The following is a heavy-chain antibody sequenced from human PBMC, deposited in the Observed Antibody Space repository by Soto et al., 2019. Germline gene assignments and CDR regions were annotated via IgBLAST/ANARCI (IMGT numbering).Heavy chain of an antibody. Sequence: SETLSLTCTVSGGSISSYYWSWIRQPPGKGLEWIGYIYYSGSTNYNPSLKSRVTISVDTSKNQFSLKLSSVTAADTAVYYCARGNDYGDYFIDYWAREPWSPSPQ. D-gene: IGHD4-17*01. J-gene: IGHJ4*02. CDR1: GGSISSYY. CDR3: ARGNDYGDYFIDY. V-gene: IGHV4-59*01. CDR2: IYYSGST.